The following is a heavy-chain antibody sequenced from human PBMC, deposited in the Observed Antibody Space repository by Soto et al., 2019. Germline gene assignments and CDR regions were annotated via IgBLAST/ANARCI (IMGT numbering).Heavy chain of an antibody. J-gene: IGHJ4*02. Sequence: ASVKVSCKPSGYTFTGYYMHWVRQAPGQGLEWMGWINPNSGGTNYAQKFQGWVTMTRDTSISTAYMELSRLRSDDTAVYYCARAGVVPAASNFDYWGQGTLVTVSS. V-gene: IGHV1-2*04. D-gene: IGHD2-2*01. CDR1: GYTFTGYY. CDR2: INPNSGGT. CDR3: ARAGVVPAASNFDY.